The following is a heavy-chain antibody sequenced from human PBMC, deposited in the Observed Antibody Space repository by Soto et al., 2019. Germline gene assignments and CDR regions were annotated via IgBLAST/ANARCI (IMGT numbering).Heavy chain of an antibody. J-gene: IGHJ6*02. CDR2: ISYDANNR. CDR1: GFTFSSYG. Sequence: QVQLVESGGGVVQPGRSLRLSCVASGFTFSSYGMHWVRQDPGKGLEWVAAISYDANNRYYADSVKGRFIISRDNSKNXLSLQMNSLRPEDTAVYYCAKDTVTKSNSYFHMDVWGQGTTVTVSS. V-gene: IGHV3-30*18. D-gene: IGHD4-17*01. CDR3: AKDTVTKSNSYFHMDV.